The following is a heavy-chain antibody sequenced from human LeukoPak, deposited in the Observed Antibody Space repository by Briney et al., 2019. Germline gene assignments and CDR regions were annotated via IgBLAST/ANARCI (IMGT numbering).Heavy chain of an antibody. V-gene: IGHV4-39*07. CDR3: ARDYPPQNYDDSSGYSWYYFDY. J-gene: IGHJ4*02. CDR1: GGSISSSTFY. CDR2: LYYSGST. Sequence: SETLSLTCTVSGGSISSSTFYWGWIRQPPGKGLEWIGSLYYSGSTYYNPSLKSRVTISVDTSKNQFSLKLSSVTAADTAVYYCARDYPPQNYDDSSGYSWYYFDYWGQGTLLTVSS. D-gene: IGHD3-22*01.